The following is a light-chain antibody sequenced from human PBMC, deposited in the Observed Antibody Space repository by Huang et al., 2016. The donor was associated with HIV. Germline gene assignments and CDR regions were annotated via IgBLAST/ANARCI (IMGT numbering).Light chain of an antibody. CDR2: AAS. J-gene: IGKJ4*01. Sequence: IQLTQSPSSLSASVGDRVTISCRASQGISSYLALYQQKPGKAHKLLFYAASTLQSGVPSRFSGSGSGTDFTLTITSLQPEDFATYYCQQLNGYPLTFGGGTKVEIK. CDR1: QGISSY. CDR3: QQLNGYPLT. V-gene: IGKV1-9*01.